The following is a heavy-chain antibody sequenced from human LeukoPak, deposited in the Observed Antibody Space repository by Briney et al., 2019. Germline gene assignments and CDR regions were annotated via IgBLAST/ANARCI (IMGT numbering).Heavy chain of an antibody. CDR2: ISAYNGNT. CDR1: GYTFTSYG. V-gene: IGHV1-18*04. J-gene: IGHJ6*04. D-gene: IGHD6-25*01. Sequence: ASVKVSCKASGYTFTSYGISWVRQAPEQGLEWMGWISAYNGNTNYAQKLQGRVTMTTDTSTSTAYMELRSLRSDDTAVYYCARDSLSLAANYYYYGMDVWGKGTTVTVSS. CDR3: ARDSLSLAANYYYYGMDV.